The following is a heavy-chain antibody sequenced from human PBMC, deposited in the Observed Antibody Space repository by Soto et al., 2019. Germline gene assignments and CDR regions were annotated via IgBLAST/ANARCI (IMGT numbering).Heavy chain of an antibody. CDR1: GGAFIGYY. J-gene: IGHJ4*02. CDR3: ARGNYDILTGYFRGYGY. D-gene: IGHD3-9*01. CDR2: INHSGST. V-gene: IGHV4-34*01. Sequence: SETLSLTCAVYGGAFIGYYCIFIRHPPGKGLEWIGEINHSGSTNYNPSLKSRVTISVDTSKNQFSLKLSSVTAADTAVYYCARGNYDILTGYFRGYGYWGQGTLVTVSS.